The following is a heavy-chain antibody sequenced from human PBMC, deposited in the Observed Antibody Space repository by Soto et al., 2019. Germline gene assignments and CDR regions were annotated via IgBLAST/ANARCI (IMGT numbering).Heavy chain of an antibody. Sequence: QVQLQESGPGLVKPSGTLSLTCAVSGGSISSSYWWSWVRQPPGKGLEWIGEMSHSGSANYDPALKGRVTRSIDKSKNEFSLKLSSVTAADTAVYYCARGKVVYYYYGLDVWGQGTTVIVSS. CDR1: GGSISSSYW. D-gene: IGHD2-15*01. CDR3: ARGKVVYYYYGLDV. CDR2: MSHSGSA. J-gene: IGHJ6*02. V-gene: IGHV4-4*02.